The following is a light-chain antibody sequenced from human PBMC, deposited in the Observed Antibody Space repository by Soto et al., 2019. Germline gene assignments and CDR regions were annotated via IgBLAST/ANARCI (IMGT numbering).Light chain of an antibody. Sequence: EIVMTHSPATLSVSPCESVTLSFSASQSVASNLAWYQQRPGQAPSLLIFGASTRAPGIPGRFSGSGSGTGFTLTISSLQSEDFAVYHCQHYNNWPITFGQGTRLEIK. V-gene: IGKV3-15*01. J-gene: IGKJ5*01. CDR1: QSVASN. CDR2: GAS. CDR3: QHYNNWPIT.